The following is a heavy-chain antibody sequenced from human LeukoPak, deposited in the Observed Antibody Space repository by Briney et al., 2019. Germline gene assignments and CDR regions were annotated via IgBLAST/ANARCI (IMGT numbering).Heavy chain of an antibody. CDR2: ISYDGSNK. D-gene: IGHD2-15*01. Sequence: GGSLRLSCAASGFTFSSYAMHWVRQAPGKGLKWVAVISYDGSNKYCADSVKGRFTISRDNSKNTLYLQMNSLRAEDTAVYYCASDGGSAYFDSWGQGTLVTVSS. J-gene: IGHJ4*02. CDR1: GFTFSSYA. V-gene: IGHV3-30*03. CDR3: ASDGGSAYFDS.